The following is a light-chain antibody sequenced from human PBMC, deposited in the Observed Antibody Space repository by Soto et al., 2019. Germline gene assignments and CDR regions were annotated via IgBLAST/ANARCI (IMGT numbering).Light chain of an antibody. CDR3: QQYINLYT. Sequence: DIQMTQSPSTLSASVGGRVTITCRASKSIANWLAWYQQKPGKAPKLLIYKASTLESGVPSRFSGSGSGTEFTLTISSLQPDAFATYYCQQYINLYTFGQGTKLEIK. CDR2: KAS. V-gene: IGKV1-5*03. CDR1: KSIANW. J-gene: IGKJ2*01.